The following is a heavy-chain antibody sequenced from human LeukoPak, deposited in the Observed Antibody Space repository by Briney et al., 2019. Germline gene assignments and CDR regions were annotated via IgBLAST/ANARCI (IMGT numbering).Heavy chain of an antibody. Sequence: SVKVSCKASGGTFSSYAISWVRQAPGQGLEWMGRIIPIFGTANYAQKFQGRVTITTDESTSTAYMELSSLRSEDTAVYYRASSIGSGYYFYPDAFDIWGQGTMVTVSS. D-gene: IGHD3-22*01. CDR3: ASSIGSGYYFYPDAFDI. V-gene: IGHV1-69*05. CDR2: IIPIFGTA. CDR1: GGTFSSYA. J-gene: IGHJ3*02.